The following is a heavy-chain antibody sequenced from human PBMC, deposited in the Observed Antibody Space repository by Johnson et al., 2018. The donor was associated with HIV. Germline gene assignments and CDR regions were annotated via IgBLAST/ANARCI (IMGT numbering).Heavy chain of an antibody. CDR3: ARAVGAGGI. V-gene: IGHV3-30-3*01. Sequence: QVQLVESGGGVVQPGRSLRLSCAASGFTFSSYAMHWVRQAPGKGLEWVAVTSYDGSNKYYADSVKGRFTISRDNVQNSLYLQMNSLRAEDTAVYYCARAVGAGGIWGQGTMVTVSS. CDR1: GFTFSSYA. D-gene: IGHD1-26*01. J-gene: IGHJ3*02. CDR2: TSYDGSNK.